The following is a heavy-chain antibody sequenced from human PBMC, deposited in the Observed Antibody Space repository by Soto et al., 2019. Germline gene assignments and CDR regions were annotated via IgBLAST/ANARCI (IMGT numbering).Heavy chain of an antibody. CDR1: GFTFSSYS. J-gene: IGHJ6*02. CDR3: ARDYGDYYYYGMDV. CDR2: ISSSSSTI. V-gene: IGHV3-48*02. Sequence: GGSLRLSCASSGFTFSSYSMNWVRQAPGKGLEWVSYISSSSSTIYYADSVKGRFTISRDNAKNSLYLQMNSLRDEDTAVYYCARDYGDYYYYGMDVWGQGTTVTVSS. D-gene: IGHD4-17*01.